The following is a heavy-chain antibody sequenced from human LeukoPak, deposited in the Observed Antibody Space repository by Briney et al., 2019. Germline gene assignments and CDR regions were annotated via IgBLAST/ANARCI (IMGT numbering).Heavy chain of an antibody. CDR1: GDSISSGGYY. D-gene: IGHD4-17*01. V-gene: IGHV4-31*03. CDR2: IYYSGST. Sequence: PSQTLSLTCTVSGDSISSGGYYWSWIRQHPGKGLEWIGDIYYSGSTYYNPSLKSRVTISLDTSRNQFSLKLSSVTAADTAVYYCARALTTVTANWFDPWGQGTLVTVSS. J-gene: IGHJ5*02. CDR3: ARALTTVTANWFDP.